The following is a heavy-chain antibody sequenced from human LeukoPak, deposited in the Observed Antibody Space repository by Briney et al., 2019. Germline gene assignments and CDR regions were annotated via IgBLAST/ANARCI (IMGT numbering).Heavy chain of an antibody. CDR3: ARGFYGSGSYYILRFDP. V-gene: IGHV1-69*01. CDR1: GGTFSSYA. D-gene: IGHD3-10*01. CDR2: IIPIFGTA. J-gene: IGHJ5*02. Sequence: SVKVSCKASGGTFSSYAISWVRQAPGQGLEWMEGIIPIFGTANYAQKFQGRVTITADESTSTAYMELSSLRSEDTAVYYCARGFYGSGSYYILRFDPWGQGTLVTVSS.